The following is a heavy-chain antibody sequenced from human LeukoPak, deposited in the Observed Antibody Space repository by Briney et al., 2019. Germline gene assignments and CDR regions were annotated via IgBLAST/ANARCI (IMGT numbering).Heavy chain of an antibody. CDR3: ARDKEVTNNWFDP. CDR1: GYTFSTYG. Sequence: GASVKVSCKASGYTFSTYGVSWVRQAPGQGLEWMGWISTYDGNTNYAQKFQGGVTMTTDTSTSTAYMELRSLRSDDTAIYYCARDKEVTNNWFDPWGQGTLVTVSS. J-gene: IGHJ5*02. D-gene: IGHD4-11*01. CDR2: ISTYDGNT. V-gene: IGHV1-18*01.